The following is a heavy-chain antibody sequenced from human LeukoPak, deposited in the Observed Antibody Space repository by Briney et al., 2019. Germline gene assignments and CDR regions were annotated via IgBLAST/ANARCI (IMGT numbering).Heavy chain of an antibody. CDR1: GGSIGSYY. D-gene: IGHD3-22*01. V-gene: IGHV4-59*01. CDR3: ARAELNYYDSSGYYYKVIRFAFDI. CDR2: IYYSGST. Sequence: SETLSLTCTVSGGSIGSYYWSWIRQPPGKGLEWIGYIYYSGSTNYNPSLKSRVTISVDTSKNQFSLKLSSVTAADTAVYYCARAELNYYDSSGYYYKVIRFAFDIWGQGTMVTVSS. J-gene: IGHJ3*02.